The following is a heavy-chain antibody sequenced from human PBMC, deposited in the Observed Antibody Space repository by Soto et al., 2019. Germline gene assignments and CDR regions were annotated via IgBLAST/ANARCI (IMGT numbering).Heavy chain of an antibody. V-gene: IGHV2-26*01. CDR2: IFSDDEK. J-gene: IGHJ6*02. Sequence: SGPTLVNPTETLTLTCAVSGFSLSNARMGVSWIRQPPGKALEWLAHIFSDDEKSYTISLKSRLTISKDTSKSQVVLTMTNMDPVDTATYYCARIFKDYDILTGYYYYGMGVWGQGTTVTVSS. CDR1: GFSLSNARMG. CDR3: ARIFKDYDILTGYYYYGMGV. D-gene: IGHD3-9*01.